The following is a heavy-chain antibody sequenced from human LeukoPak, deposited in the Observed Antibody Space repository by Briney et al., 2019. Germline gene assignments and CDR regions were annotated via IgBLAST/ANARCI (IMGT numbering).Heavy chain of an antibody. Sequence: ASVKVSCKVSGYTLSELYIHWVRRAPGKGLEWMGGLHPEDGETIYTQKFQGRVTMTEDTSTDTAYMELSSLRSEDTAVYYCARVRATGQYYFGMDVWGQGTPVTVSS. J-gene: IGHJ6*02. CDR1: GYTLSELY. CDR3: ARVRATGQYYFGMDV. D-gene: IGHD1-1*01. CDR2: LHPEDGET. V-gene: IGHV1-24*01.